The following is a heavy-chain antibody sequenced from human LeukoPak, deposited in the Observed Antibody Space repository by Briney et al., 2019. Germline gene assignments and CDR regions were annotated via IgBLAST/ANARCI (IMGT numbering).Heavy chain of an antibody. J-gene: IGHJ3*02. D-gene: IGHD2-2*01. CDR2: IYYSEST. CDR3: ARLGYCSSSSCYVFAFDI. V-gene: IGHV4-39*07. CDR1: GGSISSRSYY. Sequence: PSETLSLTCTASGGSISSRSYYWGWIRRPPGKGLEWIGSIYYSESTNYNPSLKSRVTMSVDTSKNQFSLKLSSVTAADTAVYYCARLGYCSSSSCYVFAFDIWGQGTMVTVSS.